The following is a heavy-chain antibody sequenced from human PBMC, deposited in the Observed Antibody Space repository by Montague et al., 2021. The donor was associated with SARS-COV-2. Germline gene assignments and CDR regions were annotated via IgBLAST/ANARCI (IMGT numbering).Heavy chain of an antibody. CDR2: MYNDGST. J-gene: IGHJ4*02. D-gene: IGHD6-19*01. V-gene: IGHV4-39*01. CDR1: GDSIRGGGYY. CDR3: ARRVHPAFGSGAIDY. Sequence: SETLSLTCTVPGDSIRGGGYYSSWLNQSPEGGLEGIGSMYNDGSTYYNPFFKSRVTISVDTSKTQFSLKLSSVTAADTAVYSCARRVHPAFGSGAIDYWGQGTLVTVSS.